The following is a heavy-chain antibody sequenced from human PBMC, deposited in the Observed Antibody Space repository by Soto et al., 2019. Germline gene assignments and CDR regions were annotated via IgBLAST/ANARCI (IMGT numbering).Heavy chain of an antibody. J-gene: IGHJ6*02. CDR2: IWYDGSNK. CDR3: ARELHDSRGWRADYYYGMDV. V-gene: IGHV3-33*01. Sequence: PGGSLRLSCAASGFTFSTYDMHWVRQAPGKGLEWVAIIWYDGSNKYYADSVKGRFTISRDNSKNTLYLQMNSLRAEDTAVFYCARELHDSRGWRADYYYGMDVWGQGTTVTVSS. D-gene: IGHD6-19*01. CDR1: GFTFSTYD.